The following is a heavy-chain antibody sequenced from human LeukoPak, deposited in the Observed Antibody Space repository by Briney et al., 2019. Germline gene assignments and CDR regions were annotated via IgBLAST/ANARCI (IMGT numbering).Heavy chain of an antibody. D-gene: IGHD3-10*01. V-gene: IGHV3-64*02. CDR1: GFIFSKYA. J-gene: IGHJ3*02. CDR3: GRAHYLDM. Sequence: GGSLRLSCAASGFIFSKYAMHWVRQAPGKGLEYVSGISSNGATTYYADSLKGRFTISRDNSKDTLYLQLASLSAAVMAVYYCGRAHYLDMRGQGTMLIVSS. CDR2: ISSNGATT.